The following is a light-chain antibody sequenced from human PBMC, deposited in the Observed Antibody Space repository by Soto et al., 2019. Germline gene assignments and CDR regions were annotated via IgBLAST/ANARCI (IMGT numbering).Light chain of an antibody. Sequence: ALAQPRSVSGSPGQSVAISCTGTSSDVGGYNYVSWYQQHPGKAPKLIIYDVTKRPPGVPDRFSGSSSGNTASLTISGLQAEDEADYFCCSYAGSYSYVFGTGTKVTVL. CDR3: CSYAGSYSYV. V-gene: IGLV2-11*01. J-gene: IGLJ1*01. CDR1: SSDVGGYNY. CDR2: DVT.